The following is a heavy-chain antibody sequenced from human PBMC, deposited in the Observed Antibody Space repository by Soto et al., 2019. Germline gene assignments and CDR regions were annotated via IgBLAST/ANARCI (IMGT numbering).Heavy chain of an antibody. D-gene: IGHD2-15*01. V-gene: IGHV3-23*01. CDR1: GFTFSSHA. CDR2: ISGSGGST. CDR3: AKVSGDIVVVVAATGAFDI. J-gene: IGHJ3*02. Sequence: GGSLRLSCAASGFTFSSHAMSWVRQAPGKGLEWVSAISGSGGSTYYADSVKGRFTISRDNSKNTLYLQMNSLRAEDTAVYYCAKVSGDIVVVVAATGAFDIWGQGTMVTVSS.